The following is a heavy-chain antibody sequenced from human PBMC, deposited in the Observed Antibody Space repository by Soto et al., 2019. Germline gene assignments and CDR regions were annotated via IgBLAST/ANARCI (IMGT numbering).Heavy chain of an antibody. CDR1: GYSFAGYW. V-gene: IGHV5-10-1*01. J-gene: IGHJ4*02. Sequence: PGESLKISCKGSGYSFAGYWITWVRQMPGKGLEWMGRIDPSDSQTYYSPSFRGHVTISAAKSITTVFLQWSSLRASDTAMYYCARLGFPGAIYFDSWGLGTLVTVSS. CDR2: IDPSDSQT. CDR3: ARLGFPGAIYFDS.